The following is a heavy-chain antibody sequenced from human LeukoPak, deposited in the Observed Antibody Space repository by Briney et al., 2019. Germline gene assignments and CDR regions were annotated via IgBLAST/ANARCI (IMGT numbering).Heavy chain of an antibody. Sequence: SETLSLTCTVSGASIGDYYWNWIRQPAWKGLEWLGRIYISGSTNYNPSLRSRVTMSIDTSKNQFSLKLTSMTAADSAVYYCVRDPTGLLRPTNWFDPWGQGTLVTVSS. CDR1: GASIGDYY. V-gene: IGHV4-4*07. D-gene: IGHD3-22*01. CDR2: IYISGST. J-gene: IGHJ5*02. CDR3: VRDPTGLLRPTNWFDP.